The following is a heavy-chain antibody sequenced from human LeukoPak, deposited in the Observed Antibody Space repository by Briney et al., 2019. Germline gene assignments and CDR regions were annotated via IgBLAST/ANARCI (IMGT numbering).Heavy chain of an antibody. V-gene: IGHV4-59*01. CDR2: IYFSGDT. Sequence: SETLSLTCSVSGGSLTGYYWSWIRQPPGKGLEWIGYIYFSGDTNYNPSLKSRLTISLDTSKNQFSLKLTSVTAADTAVYYCARGHKDIVVVPATRPHYFDYWGQGTLVTASS. CDR3: ARGHKDIVVVPATRPHYFDY. D-gene: IGHD2-2*01. CDR1: GGSLTGYY. J-gene: IGHJ4*02.